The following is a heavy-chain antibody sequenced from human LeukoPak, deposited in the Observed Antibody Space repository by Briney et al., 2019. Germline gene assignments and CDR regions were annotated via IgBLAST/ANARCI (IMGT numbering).Heavy chain of an antibody. V-gene: IGHV1-18*01. CDR3: ARVVLSGWELLDWAY. D-gene: IGHD1-26*01. CDR2: ISTHTGNT. CDR1: GYIFSNYG. Sequence: GASVKVSCKASGYIFSNYGISWVRQAPGQGLEWMGWISTHTGNTNYVQKFHGRVTMTTDTSTSTAYMELRSLGSDDTAVYYCARVVLSGWELLDWAYWGQGTLVTVSS. J-gene: IGHJ4*02.